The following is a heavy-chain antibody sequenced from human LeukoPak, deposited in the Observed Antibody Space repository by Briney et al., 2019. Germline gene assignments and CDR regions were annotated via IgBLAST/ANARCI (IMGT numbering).Heavy chain of an antibody. V-gene: IGHV1-8*02. D-gene: IGHD6-13*01. CDR1: GYTFSSFD. CDR2: MNTNSGNT. J-gene: IGHJ6*03. Sequence: GASVKVSCKTSGYTFSSFDINWVRQATGQGLEWMGWMNTNSGNTGYAQKFQGRITMTRNISISTAYMELSSLRSEDTAVYYCARGWYPPGREVTHSQYYYMDVWGKGSTITVSS. CDR3: ARGWYPPGREVTHSQYYYMDV.